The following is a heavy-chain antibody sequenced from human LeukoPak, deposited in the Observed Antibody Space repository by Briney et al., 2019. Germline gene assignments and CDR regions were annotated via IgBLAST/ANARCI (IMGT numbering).Heavy chain of an antibody. J-gene: IGHJ4*02. CDR1: GFTFSSYG. CDR3: ARDRRGKSHDY. D-gene: IGHD3-16*01. V-gene: IGHV3-21*01. Sequence: GGSLRLSCAASGFTFSSYGMHWVRQAPGKGLEWVSSISSSSYIYYADSVKGRFTISRDNAKNSLYLQMNSLRAEDTAVYYCARDRRGKSHDYWGQGTLVTVSS. CDR2: ISSSSYI.